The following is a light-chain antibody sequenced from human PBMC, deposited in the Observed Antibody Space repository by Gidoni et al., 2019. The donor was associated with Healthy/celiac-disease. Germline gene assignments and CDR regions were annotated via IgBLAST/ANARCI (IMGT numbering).Light chain of an antibody. J-gene: IGKJ1*01. CDR2: AAS. CDR3: QQSYSTLTWT. V-gene: IGKV1-39*01. Sequence: DIQMTQSQSSLSASVGDRVTITCRASQSISSYLNWYQQKPGKAPKLLIYAASSLQSWVPSRFSGCGSGTDFTLTISSLQPEDFATYYCQQSYSTLTWTFGQXTKVEIK. CDR1: QSISSY.